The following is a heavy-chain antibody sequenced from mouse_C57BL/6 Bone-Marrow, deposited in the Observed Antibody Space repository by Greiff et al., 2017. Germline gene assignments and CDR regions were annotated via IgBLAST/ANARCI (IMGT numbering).Heavy chain of an antibody. CDR1: GYTFTSSW. Sequence: QVQLQQPGAELVKPGASVKLSCKASGYTFTSSWMHWVKQRPGQGLEWIGMIHPNSGSTNYNEKFKSKATLTVDKSSITAYMQLSSLTSEDSAVYYCARSHYYGSSYPWYFDVWGTGTTVTVSS. J-gene: IGHJ1*03. CDR2: IHPNSGST. D-gene: IGHD1-1*01. CDR3: ARSHYYGSSYPWYFDV. V-gene: IGHV1-64*01.